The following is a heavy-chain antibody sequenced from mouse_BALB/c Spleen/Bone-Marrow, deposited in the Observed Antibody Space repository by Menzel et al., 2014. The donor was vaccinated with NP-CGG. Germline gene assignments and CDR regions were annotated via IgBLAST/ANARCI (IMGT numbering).Heavy chain of an antibody. V-gene: IGHV1S81*02. CDR1: GYTFTNYY. J-gene: IGHJ3*01. CDR3: TRSGNYLFAY. CDR2: INPSNGGT. D-gene: IGHD2-1*01. Sequence: VQLQQSGAELVKPGASVRLSCKASGYTFTNYYMYWVKQRPGQGLEWIGEINPSNGGTNFSEKFKSKATLTVDKSSNTTYMQLSSLTSEDSAVYYCTRSGNYLFAYWGQGTLVTVSA.